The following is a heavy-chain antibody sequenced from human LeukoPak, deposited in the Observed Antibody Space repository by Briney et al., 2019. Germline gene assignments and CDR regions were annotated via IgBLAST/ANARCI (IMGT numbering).Heavy chain of an antibody. V-gene: IGHV4-59*12. CDR3: ARDGVLYYYDSSGYPFDAFDI. CDR1: GGSISSYY. CDR2: TYYSGST. Sequence: SETLSLTCTVYGGSISSYYWSWIRQPPGKGLEWIGYTYYSGSTNYNPSLKSRVTISVDTSKNQFSLKLSSVTAADTAVYYCARDGVLYYYDSSGYPFDAFDIWGQGTMVTVSS. D-gene: IGHD3-22*01. J-gene: IGHJ3*02.